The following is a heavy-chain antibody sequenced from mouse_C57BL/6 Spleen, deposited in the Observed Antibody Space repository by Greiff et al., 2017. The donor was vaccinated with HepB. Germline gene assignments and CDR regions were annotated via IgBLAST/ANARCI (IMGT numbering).Heavy chain of an antibody. Sequence: VQLQQSGAELVRPGASVTLSCKASGYTFTDYEMHWVKQTPVHGLEWIGAIDPETGGTAYNQKFKGKAILTADKSSSTAYMELRSLTSEDSAVYYCTRGNYYGSSENFAYWGQGTLVTVSA. J-gene: IGHJ3*01. D-gene: IGHD1-1*01. CDR1: GYTFTDYE. V-gene: IGHV1-15*01. CDR2: IDPETGGT. CDR3: TRGNYYGSSENFAY.